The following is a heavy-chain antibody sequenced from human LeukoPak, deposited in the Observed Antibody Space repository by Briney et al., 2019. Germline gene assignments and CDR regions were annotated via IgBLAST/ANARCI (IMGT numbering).Heavy chain of an antibody. Sequence: ASVKVSCKASGYTFTNYYMRWVRQAPGQGLEWMGWINPNSGDTKSLQKFQGRVTMTRDTSINTAYMELSGLRSDDTAVYYCARDSHCGDDNCYEYFPHWGQGTLVTVSS. V-gene: IGHV1-2*02. J-gene: IGHJ1*01. D-gene: IGHD2-15*01. CDR1: GYTFTNYY. CDR2: INPNSGDT. CDR3: ARDSHCGDDNCYEYFPH.